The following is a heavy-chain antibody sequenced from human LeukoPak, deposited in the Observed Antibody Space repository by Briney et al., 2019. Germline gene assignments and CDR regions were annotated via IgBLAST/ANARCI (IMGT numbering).Heavy chain of an antibody. CDR1: GYSFSSHW. CDR2: IYPGDSDT. V-gene: IGHV5-51*01. CDR3: ARLDGSYYPYYFDY. J-gene: IGHJ4*02. Sequence: GESLKISCKGSGYSFSSHWIGWVRQMPGKGLEWMGIIYPGDSDTRYSPSFQGQVTISADKSITTAYLQWSSLEASDTVMYYCARLDGSYYPYYFDYWGQGTLVTVSS. D-gene: IGHD1-26*01.